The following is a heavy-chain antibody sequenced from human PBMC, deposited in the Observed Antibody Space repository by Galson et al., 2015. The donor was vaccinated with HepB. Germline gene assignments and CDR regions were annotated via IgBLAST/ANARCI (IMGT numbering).Heavy chain of an antibody. CDR2: ITPIFGTA. J-gene: IGHJ3*02. Sequence: SVKVSCKASGGTFSTYTISWVRQAPGQGLEWMGGITPIFGTAKYAQKFQGRVTMTRDTSTSTVYMELSSLRSEDTAVYYCARDLVPVEVGAFDIWGQGTMATVSS. D-gene: IGHD4/OR15-4a*01. CDR3: ARDLVPVEVGAFDI. V-gene: IGHV1-69*05. CDR1: GGTFSTYT.